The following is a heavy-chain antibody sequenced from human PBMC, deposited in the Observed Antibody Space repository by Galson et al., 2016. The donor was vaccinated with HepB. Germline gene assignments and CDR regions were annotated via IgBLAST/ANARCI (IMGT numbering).Heavy chain of an antibody. V-gene: IGHV4-4*02. D-gene: IGHD3-10*01. Sequence: ETLSLTCDVSAGSINSRNWWTWVRQAPGRGLEWIGETSRSGRTNYNSSLKSRVTITADKFTSTAYMEPSSLRSEDTAVYYCARQGHFVSTMATFYYYGMDVWGQGTTVTVSS. CDR3: ARQGHFVSTMATFYYYGMDV. J-gene: IGHJ6*02. CDR2: TSRSGRT. CDR1: AGSINSRNW.